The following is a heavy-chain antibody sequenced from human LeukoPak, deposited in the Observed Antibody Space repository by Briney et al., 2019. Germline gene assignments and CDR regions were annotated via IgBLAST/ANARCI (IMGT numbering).Heavy chain of an antibody. CDR2: INPNSGGT. D-gene: IGHD6-19*01. Sequence: ASVKVSCKASGYTFTGYYMHWVRQAPGQGLEWMGWINPNSGGTNYAQKFQGRVTMTRDTSISTAYMELSRLRSDDTAVYYCAIHSSGWYRDVDAHYFDYWGQGTLVTVSS. CDR3: AIHSSGWYRDVDAHYFDY. CDR1: GYTFTGYY. V-gene: IGHV1-2*02. J-gene: IGHJ4*02.